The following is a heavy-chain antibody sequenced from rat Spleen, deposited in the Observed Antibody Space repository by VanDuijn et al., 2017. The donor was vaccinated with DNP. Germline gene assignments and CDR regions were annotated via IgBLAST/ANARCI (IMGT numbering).Heavy chain of an antibody. V-gene: IGHV5-25*01. CDR3: ARLFHSYFDY. Sequence: EVQLVESGGGLVQPGRSLKLSCAASGFTFSNYDMAWVRQAPTKGLEWVASISTSGGSTYYRDSVKGRFTVSRDNAKSTLYLQMDSLRSEDTATYYCARLFHSYFDYWGQGVRVTVSS. CDR2: ISTSGGST. CDR1: GFTFSNYD. D-gene: IGHD3-5*01. J-gene: IGHJ2*01.